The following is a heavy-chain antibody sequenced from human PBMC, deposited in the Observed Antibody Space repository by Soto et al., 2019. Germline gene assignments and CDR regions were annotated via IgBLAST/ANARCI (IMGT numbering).Heavy chain of an antibody. D-gene: IGHD2-15*01. CDR1: GFTFSSYA. CDR3: ARDPGGSFAWHNWFDP. CDR2: ISYDGSNK. V-gene: IGHV3-30-3*01. J-gene: IGHJ5*02. Sequence: GGSLRLSCAASGFTFSSYAMHWVRQAPGKGLEWVAVISYDGSNKYYADSVKGRFTISRDNSKNTLYLQMNSLRAEDTAVYYCARDPGGSFAWHNWFDPWGQGTLVTVSS.